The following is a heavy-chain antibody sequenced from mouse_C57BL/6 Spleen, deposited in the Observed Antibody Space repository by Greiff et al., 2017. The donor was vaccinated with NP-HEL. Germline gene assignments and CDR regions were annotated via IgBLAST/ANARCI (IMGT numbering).Heavy chain of an antibody. CDR3: ARRGLLFDY. D-gene: IGHD3-1*01. CDR2: IDPSDSYT. V-gene: IGHV1-69*01. J-gene: IGHJ2*01. Sequence: QVQLKQPGAELVMPGASVKLSCKASGYTFTSYWMHWVKQRPGQGLEWIGEIDPSDSYTNYNQKFKGKSTLTVDKSSSTAYMQLSSLTSEDSAVYYCARRGLLFDYWGQGTTLTVSS. CDR1: GYTFTSYW.